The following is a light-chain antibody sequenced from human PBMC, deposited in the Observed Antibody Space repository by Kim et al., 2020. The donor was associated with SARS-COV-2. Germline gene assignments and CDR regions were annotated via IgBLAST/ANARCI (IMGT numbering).Light chain of an antibody. J-gene: IGKJ1*01. CDR1: QTVFTW. V-gene: IGKV1-5*03. CDR3: QSYNFDFGT. Sequence: GARVTITCRPSQTVFTWLAWYQQRLGKAPNPLISDATTLESGVPSRFSGSESGTEFTLTISSLQPDDFAIYYSQSYNFDFGTFCTGTKVNIK. CDR2: DAT.